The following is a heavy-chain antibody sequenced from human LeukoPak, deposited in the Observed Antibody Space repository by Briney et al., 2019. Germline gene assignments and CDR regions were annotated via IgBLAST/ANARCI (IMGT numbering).Heavy chain of an antibody. D-gene: IGHD6-25*01. CDR1: GYTFTYCA. CDR2: ISGSGDST. V-gene: IGHV3-23*01. CDR3: AKDLRGAADF. J-gene: IGHJ4*02. Sequence: GGSLRLSCAASGYTFTYCAMSWVRQAPGKGLEWVSAISGSGDSTYYADSVKGRFTMSRDNSKNTLYWQMNSLRAEDTAVYFCAKDLRGAADFWGQGTLVTVSS.